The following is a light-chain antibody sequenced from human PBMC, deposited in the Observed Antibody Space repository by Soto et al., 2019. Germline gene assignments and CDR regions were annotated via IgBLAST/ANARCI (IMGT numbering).Light chain of an antibody. CDR3: SSYAGSNNWL. Sequence: QSALTQPPSASGSRGQSVAISCTGTSSDVGAFDYVSWYQHHPGKVPKLLIYDVTKRPSGVPDRFSGSKSGNTASLTVSGLQAEDEADYYCSSYAGSNNWLFGGGTKVTVL. CDR1: SSDVGAFDY. J-gene: IGLJ3*02. V-gene: IGLV2-8*01. CDR2: DVT.